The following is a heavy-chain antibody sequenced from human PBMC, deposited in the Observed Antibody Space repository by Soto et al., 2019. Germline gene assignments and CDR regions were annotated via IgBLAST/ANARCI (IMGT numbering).Heavy chain of an antibody. CDR2: ISSSSSYT. Sequence: GGSLRLSCAASGFTFSDYYMSWIRQAPGKGLEWVSYISSSSSYTNYADSVKGRFTISRDNAKNSLYLQMNSLRAEDTAVYYCARDYVGAADFDYWGQGTLVTVSS. CDR3: ARDYVGAADFDY. V-gene: IGHV3-11*06. D-gene: IGHD1-26*01. CDR1: GFTFSDYY. J-gene: IGHJ4*02.